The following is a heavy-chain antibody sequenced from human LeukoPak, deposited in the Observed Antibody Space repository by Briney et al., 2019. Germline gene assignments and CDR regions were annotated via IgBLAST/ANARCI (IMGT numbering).Heavy chain of an antibody. J-gene: IGHJ5*02. CDR1: GFTFSSYW. CDR3: ARLGGSGRYLNWFDL. V-gene: IGHV3-7*01. CDR2: IKQDGSEK. Sequence: PGGSVRLSCAASGFTFSSYWMSWVRQAPGKGLEWVANIKQDGSEKYYVDSVKGRFTISRDNAKNSLYLQMNSLRAEDTAVYYCARLGGSGRYLNWFDLWGQGTLVTVSS. D-gene: IGHD6-19*01.